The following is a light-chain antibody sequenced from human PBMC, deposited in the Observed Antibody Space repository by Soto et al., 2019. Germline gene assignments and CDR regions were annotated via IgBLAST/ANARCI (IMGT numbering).Light chain of an antibody. Sequence: DIQMTQSPSTLSASVGDRVTITCRASQSISSWLAWYQQKPGKAPKLLIYKASSLESGVPSRFSGSGSGTEFTLTISSLQPDDFATYYCQQYSPAWTFGQGTKVEIK. CDR2: KAS. CDR1: QSISSW. J-gene: IGKJ1*01. V-gene: IGKV1-5*03. CDR3: QQYSPAWT.